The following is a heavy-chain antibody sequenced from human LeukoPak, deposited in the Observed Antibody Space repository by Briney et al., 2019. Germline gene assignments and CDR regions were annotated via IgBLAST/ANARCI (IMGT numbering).Heavy chain of an antibody. Sequence: SETLSLTCTVSGGSISTSSYYWGWIRQPPGKGLEWIGEINHSGSTNYNPSLKSRVTISVDTSKNQFSLKLSSVTAADTAVYYCARAVKYSGSYVYGYWGQGTLVTVSS. CDR2: INHSGST. CDR1: GGSISTSSYY. D-gene: IGHD1-26*01. J-gene: IGHJ4*02. CDR3: ARAVKYSGSYVYGY. V-gene: IGHV4-39*07.